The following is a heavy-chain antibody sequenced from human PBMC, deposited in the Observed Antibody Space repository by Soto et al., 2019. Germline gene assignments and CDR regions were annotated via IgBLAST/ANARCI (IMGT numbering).Heavy chain of an antibody. V-gene: IGHV4-34*01. J-gene: IGHJ4*02. D-gene: IGHD5-12*01. CDR1: GGSFSGYY. CDR2: INHSGST. CDR3: ARGGYCGYDPTRLDY. Sequence: PSETLSLTCAVYGGSFSGYYWSWIRQPPGKGLEWIGEINHSGSTNYNPSLKSRVTISVDTSKNQFSLKLSSVTAADTAVYFCARGGYCGYDPTRLDYWGQGTLVTVSS.